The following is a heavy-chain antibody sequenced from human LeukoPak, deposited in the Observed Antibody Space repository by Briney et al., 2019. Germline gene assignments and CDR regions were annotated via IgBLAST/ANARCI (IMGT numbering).Heavy chain of an antibody. CDR2: INRDGSTT. Sequence: GGSLRLSCAASGFTFSNYWVHWVRQAPGKGLVWVSRINRDGSTTKYADSVKGRFTVSRDNARNTLNLQMNSLRAEDTAVYYCARDKKSGESSEIDYWGQGTLVTVSS. V-gene: IGHV3-74*03. CDR3: ARDKKSGESSEIDY. J-gene: IGHJ4*02. D-gene: IGHD3-10*01. CDR1: GFTFSNYW.